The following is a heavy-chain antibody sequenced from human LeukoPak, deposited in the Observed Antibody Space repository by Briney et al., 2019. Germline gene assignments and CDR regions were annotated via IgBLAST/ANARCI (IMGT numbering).Heavy chain of an antibody. CDR2: ISGYNGNT. J-gene: IGHJ3*02. CDR3: ARGHYYDSSGAFDI. Sequence: GASVKVSCKASGYTFTSYGISLVRQAHGRGLEWMGWISGYNGNTNYAQKLQGRVTMTTDTSTSTAYMELRSLRSDDTAVYYCARGHYYDSSGAFDISGQGTMVTVSS. V-gene: IGHV1-18*01. D-gene: IGHD3-22*01. CDR1: GYTFTSYG.